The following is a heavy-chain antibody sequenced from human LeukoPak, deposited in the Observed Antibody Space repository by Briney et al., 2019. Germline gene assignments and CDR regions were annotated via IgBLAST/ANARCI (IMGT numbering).Heavy chain of an antibody. CDR1: GGTFSSYA. V-gene: IGHV1-69*13. CDR3: ARVAYYYDSSGYSRPFDY. Sequence: SVKVSCKPSGGTFSSYAISWVRQAPGQGLEWMGGIIPIFGTANYAQKFQGRVTITAGESTSTAYMELSSLRSEDTAVYYCARVAYYYDSSGYSRPFDYWGQGTLVTVSS. D-gene: IGHD3-22*01. CDR2: IIPIFGTA. J-gene: IGHJ4*02.